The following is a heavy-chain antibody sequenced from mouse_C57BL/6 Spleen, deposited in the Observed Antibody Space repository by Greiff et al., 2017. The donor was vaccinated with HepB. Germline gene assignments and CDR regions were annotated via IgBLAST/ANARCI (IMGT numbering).Heavy chain of an antibody. CDR2: INPNNGGT. CDR3: ARIYDGYFEGFAY. V-gene: IGHV1-22*01. CDR1: GYTFTDYN. Sequence: EVQLQQSGPELVKPGASVKMSCKASGYTFTDYNMHWVKQSHGKSLEWIGYINPNNGGTSYNQKFKGKATLTVNKSSSTAYMELSSLTSEDSAVYYCARIYDGYFEGFAYWGQGTLVTVSA. J-gene: IGHJ3*01. D-gene: IGHD2-3*01.